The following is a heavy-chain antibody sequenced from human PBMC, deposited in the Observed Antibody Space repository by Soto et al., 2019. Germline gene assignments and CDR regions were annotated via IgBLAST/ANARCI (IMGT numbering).Heavy chain of an antibody. Sequence: QITLKESGPTLVKPTQTLTLTCTFSGFSLSTSGVGVGWIRQPPRKALEWLALIYWDDVKRYSPSLKSRLTISKDTSKNQVVLTMTNMDPVDTATYYCAHHGYYSYGLDVWGQGTTVTVSS. V-gene: IGHV2-5*02. CDR1: GFSLSTSGVG. J-gene: IGHJ6*02. CDR3: AHHGYYSYGLDV. CDR2: IYWDDVK.